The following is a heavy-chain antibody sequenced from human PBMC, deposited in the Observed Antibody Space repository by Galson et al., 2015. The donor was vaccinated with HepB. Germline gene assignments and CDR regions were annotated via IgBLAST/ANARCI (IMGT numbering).Heavy chain of an antibody. J-gene: IGHJ4*02. D-gene: IGHD2/OR15-2a*01. Sequence: SLRLSCAASGFTFSKYGMYWVRQAPGKGLEWVASIYSDEGSTYYADSVKGRFTISRDNYKNTLFLQMNSLGAEDTAVYYCAKDRTIIAFWSVGLQHFDFWGQGTLVTVSS. CDR2: IYSDEGST. CDR1: GFTFSKYG. CDR3: AKDRTIIAFWSVGLQHFDF. V-gene: IGHV3-33*06.